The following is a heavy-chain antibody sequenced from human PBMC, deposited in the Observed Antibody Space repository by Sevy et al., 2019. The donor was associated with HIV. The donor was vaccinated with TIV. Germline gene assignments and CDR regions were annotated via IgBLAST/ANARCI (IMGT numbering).Heavy chain of an antibody. CDR1: GFNFASYD. D-gene: IGHD6-19*01. J-gene: IGHJ6*02. CDR2: MNTNTGNT. Sequence: ASVKVSCKASGFNFASYDIYWVRQATAQALEWMGWMNTNTGNTGFAQKFQGRVTMTRNTSITTAYMELSNLRSEDTAVYYCARFSGWHRRYGMDVWGQRTTVTVSS. V-gene: IGHV1-8*02. CDR3: ARFSGWHRRYGMDV.